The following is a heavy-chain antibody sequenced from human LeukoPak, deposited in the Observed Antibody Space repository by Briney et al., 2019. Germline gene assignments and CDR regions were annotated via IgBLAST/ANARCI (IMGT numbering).Heavy chain of an antibody. Sequence: GGSLRLSCAASGFTFSSYAMSWVRQAPGKGLEGVSAISGSGGSTYYADSVKGRFTISRDNSKNTLYLQMNSLRAEDTVVYYCAKSRCSSTSCYYYFDYWGQGTLVTVSS. V-gene: IGHV3-23*01. CDR2: ISGSGGST. CDR1: GFTFSSYA. J-gene: IGHJ4*02. CDR3: AKSRCSSTSCYYYFDY. D-gene: IGHD2-2*01.